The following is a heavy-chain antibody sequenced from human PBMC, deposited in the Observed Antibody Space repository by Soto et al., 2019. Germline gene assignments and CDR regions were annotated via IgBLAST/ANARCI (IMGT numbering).Heavy chain of an antibody. CDR3: ARGSKAVLGS. D-gene: IGHD3-3*02. CDR2: INTDGSTT. V-gene: IGHV3-74*01. J-gene: IGHJ5*02. Sequence: GGSLRLSCAASGFTFSDHWMHWVRQAPGEGLVWVSRINTDGSTTSYADSVKGRFTISRDNVKNTLFLQMNSLRAEDTAIYYCARGSKAVLGSWGQGTLVTVSS. CDR1: GFTFSDHW.